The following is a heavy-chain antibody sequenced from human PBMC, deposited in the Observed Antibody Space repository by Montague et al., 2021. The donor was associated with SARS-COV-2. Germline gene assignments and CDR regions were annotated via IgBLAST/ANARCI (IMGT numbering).Heavy chain of an antibody. CDR2: TYYRSKWYN. CDR1: GDSVSSNSAA. Sequence: CPISGDSVSSNSAAWNWIRQSPSRGLEWLGRTYYRSKWYNDHAVSVKSRITINPDTSKNQFSLQLNSVTPEDTAVYYCASGRMVPYSSSWTTLYYYYGMDVWGQGTTVTVSS. V-gene: IGHV6-1*01. D-gene: IGHD6-13*01. J-gene: IGHJ6*02. CDR3: ASGRMVPYSSSWTTLYYYYGMDV.